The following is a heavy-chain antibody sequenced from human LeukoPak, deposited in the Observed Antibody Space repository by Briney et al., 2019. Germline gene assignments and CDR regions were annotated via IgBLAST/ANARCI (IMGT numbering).Heavy chain of an antibody. CDR2: SSSSSSYI. CDR3: ARDQGTTVTTYFDY. V-gene: IGHV3-21*01. J-gene: IGHJ4*02. D-gene: IGHD4-11*01. CDR1: GFTFSSYS. Sequence: GGSLRLSCAASGFTFSSYSMNWVRQAPGKGLEWVSSSSSSSSYIYYADSVKGRFTISRDNAKNSLYLQMNSLRAEDTAVYYCARDQGTTVTTYFDYWGQGTLVTVSS.